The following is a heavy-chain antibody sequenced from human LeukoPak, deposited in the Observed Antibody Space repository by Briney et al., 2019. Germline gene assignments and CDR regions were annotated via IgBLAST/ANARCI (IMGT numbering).Heavy chain of an antibody. Sequence: PGGSLRLSCAASGFTVSDNYMSWVRQAPRKGLEWVSAISGGGGSTYYADSVKGRFTISRDKSKNTLNLQMNSLRAEDTAVYYCAKARGDGSSQRGFFDYWGQGILVTVSS. CDR1: GFTVSDNY. V-gene: IGHV3-23*01. CDR3: AKARGDGSSQRGFFDY. CDR2: ISGGGGST. D-gene: IGHD5-24*01. J-gene: IGHJ4*02.